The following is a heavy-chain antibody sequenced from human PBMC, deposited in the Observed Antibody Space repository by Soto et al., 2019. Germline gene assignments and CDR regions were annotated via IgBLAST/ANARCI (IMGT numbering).Heavy chain of an antibody. CDR3: ARGKDVLRYFDWLFYFDY. CDR1: RVRLKGYY. J-gene: IGHJ4*02. CDR2: INPNSGGT. Sequence: VCWEARRVRLKGYYMWWACHATGKGLEWMGWINPNSGGTNYAQKFQGWVTMTRDTSISTAYMELSRLRSDDTAVYYCARGKDVLRYFDWLFYFDYWGQGTLVTVSS. D-gene: IGHD3-9*01. V-gene: IGHV1-2*04.